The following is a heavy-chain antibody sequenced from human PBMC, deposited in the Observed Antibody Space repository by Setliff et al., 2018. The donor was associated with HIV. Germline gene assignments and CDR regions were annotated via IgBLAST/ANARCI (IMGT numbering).Heavy chain of an antibody. CDR1: GFTFRDFA. V-gene: IGHV3-30*04. J-gene: IGHJ4*02. CDR2: ISYDARSI. CDR3: ANVHRALADTY. D-gene: IGHD6-19*01. Sequence: PGGSLRLSCVASGFTFRDFAMHWVRQAPGKGLEWVSAISYDARSIQYADSVKGRFTISRDNSKNTLYLQLNSLRPEDTAVYYCANVHRALADTYWGLGTLVTVSS.